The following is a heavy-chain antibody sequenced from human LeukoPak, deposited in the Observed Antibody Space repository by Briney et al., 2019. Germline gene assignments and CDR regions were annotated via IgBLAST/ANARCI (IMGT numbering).Heavy chain of an antibody. CDR2: INHSGST. D-gene: IGHD2-2*03. J-gene: IGHJ6*04. CDR1: GGSFSGYY. Sequence: SETLSLTCAVYGGSFSGYYWSWIRQPPGKGLEWIGEINHSGSTNYNPSLKSRVTISVDTSKNQFSLKLSSVTAADTAVYYCARDGYCSSTSCYGDYYYYGMDVWGKGTTVTVSS. CDR3: ARDGYCSSTSCYGDYYYYGMDV. V-gene: IGHV4-34*01.